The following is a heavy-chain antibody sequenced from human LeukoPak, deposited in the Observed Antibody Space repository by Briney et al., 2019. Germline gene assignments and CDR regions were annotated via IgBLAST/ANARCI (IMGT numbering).Heavy chain of an antibody. D-gene: IGHD2-8*01. V-gene: IGHV3-7*01. CDR1: GFTFSSYW. CDR3: AKGGRGNGEVY. Sequence: GGSLRLSCAVSGFTFSSYWMDWVRQAPGKGLEWVANIKQDGSGKNYVDSVKGRFTISRDNAKSSLFLQMNDLRAEDTAVYYCAKGGRGNGEVYWGQGTLVTVSS. J-gene: IGHJ4*02. CDR2: IKQDGSGK.